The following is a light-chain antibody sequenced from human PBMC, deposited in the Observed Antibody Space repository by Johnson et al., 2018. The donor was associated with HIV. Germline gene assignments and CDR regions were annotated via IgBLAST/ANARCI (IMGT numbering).Light chain of an antibody. Sequence: QSVLTQPPSVSAAPGQKVTISCSGSSSNIGNNYVSWYQQLPGTAPKLLIYENNKRPSGIPDRFSGSKSGTLATLGITGLQTGDEADYYCGTWDSSLSGGVFGTGTKVTVL. CDR3: GTWDSSLSGGV. J-gene: IGLJ1*01. CDR2: ENN. CDR1: SSNIGNNY. V-gene: IGLV1-51*02.